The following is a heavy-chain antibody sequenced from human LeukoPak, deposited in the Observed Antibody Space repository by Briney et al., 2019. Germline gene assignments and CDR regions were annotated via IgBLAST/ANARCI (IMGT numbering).Heavy chain of an antibody. CDR2: IKPDGSEK. Sequence: PGGSLRLSCAASGFTFNTFWMSWVRQAPGKGPEWVANIKPDGSEKSYVDSVKGRFTISRDNAKNPLYLQMNSLRAEDTALYYCARGGSWFAPWGQGTLVTVSS. J-gene: IGHJ5*02. CDR1: GFTFNTFW. V-gene: IGHV3-7*01. D-gene: IGHD3-10*01. CDR3: ARGGSWFAP.